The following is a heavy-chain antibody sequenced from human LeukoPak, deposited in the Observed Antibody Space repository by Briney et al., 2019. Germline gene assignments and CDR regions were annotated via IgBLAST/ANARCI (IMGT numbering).Heavy chain of an antibody. CDR1: GGTFSSYA. CDR3: ARGEYSSSSGYMDV. J-gene: IGHJ6*03. V-gene: IGHV1-69*13. CDR2: IIPIFGTA. D-gene: IGHD6-6*01. Sequence: AASVKVSCKASGGTFSSYAISWVRQAPGQGLEWMGGIIPIFGTANYAQKSQGRVTITADESTSTAYMELSSLRSEDTAVYYCARGEYSSSSGYMDVWGKGTTVTVSS.